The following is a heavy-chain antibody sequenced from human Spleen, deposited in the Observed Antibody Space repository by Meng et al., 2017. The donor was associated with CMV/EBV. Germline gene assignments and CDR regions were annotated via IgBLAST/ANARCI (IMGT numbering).Heavy chain of an antibody. V-gene: IGHV5-51*01. CDR2: IYPGDSDT. J-gene: IGHJ3*02. CDR1: GYSFTDYW. CDR3: ARDKWGHDDSFDR. D-gene: IGHD1-26*01. Sequence: GESLKISCKASGYSFTDYWIGWVRQMPGKGLEWMGVIYPGDSDTTYSPSFQGQVTFSVDKSVTTAYLHWTSLKASDTAVYFCARDKWGHDDSFDRWGQGTKVTVSS.